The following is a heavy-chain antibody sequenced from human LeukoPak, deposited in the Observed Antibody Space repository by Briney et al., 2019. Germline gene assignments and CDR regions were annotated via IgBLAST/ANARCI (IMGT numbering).Heavy chain of an antibody. CDR3: ARVFAGDWHDIVVVPAADPDAFDI. D-gene: IGHD2-2*01. CDR2: INPNSGGT. Sequence: ASVKVSCKASGYTFTGYYMHWVRQAPGQGLEWMGWINPNSGGTNYAQKFQGRVTMTRDTSISTAYMELSRLRSDDTAVYYCARVFAGDWHDIVVVPAADPDAFDIWGQGTMATVSS. CDR1: GYTFTGYY. V-gene: IGHV1-2*02. J-gene: IGHJ3*02.